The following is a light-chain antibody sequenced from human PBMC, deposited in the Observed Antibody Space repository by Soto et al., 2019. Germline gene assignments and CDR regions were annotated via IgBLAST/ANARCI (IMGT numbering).Light chain of an antibody. CDR2: DVS. J-gene: IGLJ2*01. CDR3: SSYTSSSTSVV. CDR1: SSDVGGSNF. Sequence: QSALTQPASVSGSPGQSINISCTGISSDVGGSNFVAWYQQHPGKAPKFIIYDVSNRPSGVSDRFSGSKSGNTASLTISGLQAEDEAHYYCSSYTSSSTSVVFGGGTKLTVL. V-gene: IGLV2-14*01.